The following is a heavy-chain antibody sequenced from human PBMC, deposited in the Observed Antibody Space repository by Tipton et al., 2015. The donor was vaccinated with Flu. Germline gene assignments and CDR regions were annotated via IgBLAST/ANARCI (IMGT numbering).Heavy chain of an antibody. CDR1: GGSITRGTYY. J-gene: IGHJ5*02. V-gene: IGHV4-61*02. Sequence: TLSLTCTVSGGSITRGTYYYNWIRQAAGKGLEWIGRIYTNANTNYKPSLRSRVTISIDRSKNQFSLSLSSVTAADTAMYYCARRDYSNYVSEPKNWFDPWGQGTLVTVSS. D-gene: IGHD4-11*01. CDR3: ARRDYSNYVSEPKNWFDP. CDR2: IYTNANT.